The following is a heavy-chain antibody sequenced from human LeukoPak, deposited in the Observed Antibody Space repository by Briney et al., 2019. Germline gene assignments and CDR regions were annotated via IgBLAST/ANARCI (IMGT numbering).Heavy chain of an antibody. Sequence: PGGSLRLSCAASGFTFSSSWMTWVRQAPGKGLEWVASIKPDGSEKYYLDSVKGRFTISRDNARDSLYLQMNSLRDDDTSVYFCARDASALYWGRGALVTVSS. CDR1: GFTFSSSW. CDR3: ARDASALY. D-gene: IGHD6-19*01. J-gene: IGHJ4*02. V-gene: IGHV3-7*01. CDR2: IKPDGSEK.